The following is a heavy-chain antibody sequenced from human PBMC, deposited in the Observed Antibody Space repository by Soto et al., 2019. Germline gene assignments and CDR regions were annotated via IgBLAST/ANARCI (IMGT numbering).Heavy chain of an antibody. J-gene: IGHJ4*02. CDR1: GFTFSDYA. V-gene: IGHV3-30*03. CDR2: VSHDGRNT. Sequence: VQLVESGGGVVQPGRSLRLSCAASGFTFSDYAMHWVRQAPGKGLEWVAVVSHDGRNTHYADSVKGRFTISRDSSKNAVSGEARSWRAEARAFYYWAGGGRPGLATPAFNYGGQGALVPFPS. CDR3: AGGGRPGLATPAFNY. D-gene: IGHD6-19*01.